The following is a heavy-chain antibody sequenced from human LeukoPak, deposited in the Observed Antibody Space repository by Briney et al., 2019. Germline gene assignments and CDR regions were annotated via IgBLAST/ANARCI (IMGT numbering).Heavy chain of an antibody. V-gene: IGHV3-23*01. CDR1: GFTFSSYA. J-gene: IGHJ3*02. Sequence: QSGGSLRLSCAASGFTFSSYAMSWVRQAPGKGLEWVSVISDSGGNTNYADSVKGRFTISRDNSKNTVYLQMNSLRTEDTAVYYCANDFTYYYGSGSYYIHDAFDIWGQGTMVTVSS. CDR3: ANDFTYYYGSGSYYIHDAFDI. CDR2: ISDSGGNT. D-gene: IGHD3-10*01.